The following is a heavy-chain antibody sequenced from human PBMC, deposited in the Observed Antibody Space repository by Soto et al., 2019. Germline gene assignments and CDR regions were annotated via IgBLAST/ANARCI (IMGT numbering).Heavy chain of an antibody. CDR3: AREACSGGGCYSEA. CDR1: GGTFSSYT. V-gene: IGHV1-69*02. D-gene: IGHD2-15*01. J-gene: IGHJ4*02. Sequence: QVQLVQSGAEVKKPGSSVKVSCKASGGTFSSYTISWVRQAPGQGLEWMGRIIPILGIANYAQKFQGRVTITADKSTSTAYMELRSLRSEDTAVYYCAREACSGGGCYSEAWGQGTLVTVSS. CDR2: IIPILGIA.